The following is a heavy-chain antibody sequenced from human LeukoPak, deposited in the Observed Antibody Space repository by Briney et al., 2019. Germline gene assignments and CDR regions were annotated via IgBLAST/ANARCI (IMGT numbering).Heavy chain of an antibody. V-gene: IGHV3-21*01. CDR3: ARASGSYDY. CDR2: ISSGSSYI. D-gene: IGHD1-26*01. CDR1: GFTFSNYI. J-gene: IGHJ4*02. Sequence: PGGSLRLSCAASGFTFSNYIMNWVRQAPGKGLEWVSSISSGSSYIYYAYSVKGRFTISRDNAKNSLYLQMNSLRAEDTAVYYCARASGSYDYWGQGTLVTVSS.